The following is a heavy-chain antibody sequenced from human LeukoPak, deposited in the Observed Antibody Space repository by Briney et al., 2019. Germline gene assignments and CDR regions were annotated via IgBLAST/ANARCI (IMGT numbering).Heavy chain of an antibody. CDR2: IKQDGSEK. CDR3: ARVAGYCSSTSCPYYYMDV. D-gene: IGHD2-2*01. CDR1: GFTFSSYW. Sequence: PGGSLRLSCAASGFTFSSYWMSWVRQAPGKGLEWVANIKQDGSEKYYVDSVKGRFTISRDNAKNPLYLQMNSLRAEDTAVYYCARVAGYCSSTSCPYYYMDVWGKGTTVTVSS. J-gene: IGHJ6*03. V-gene: IGHV3-7*01.